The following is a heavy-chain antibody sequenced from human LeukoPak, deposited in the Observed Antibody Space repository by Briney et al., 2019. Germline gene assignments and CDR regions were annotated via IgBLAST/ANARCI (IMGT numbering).Heavy chain of an antibody. Sequence: PSETLSLTCTVSSGSISSYYWSWIRQPSGKGLEWIGYIYSSGSTNYNPSLKSRVTISVDTSKNQFSLKLSSVTAADTAVYYCARPWHDSSIVGFDPWGQGTLVTVSS. CDR3: ARPWHDSSIVGFDP. V-gene: IGHV4-59*01. CDR2: IYSSGST. J-gene: IGHJ5*02. CDR1: SGSISSYY. D-gene: IGHD4-11*01.